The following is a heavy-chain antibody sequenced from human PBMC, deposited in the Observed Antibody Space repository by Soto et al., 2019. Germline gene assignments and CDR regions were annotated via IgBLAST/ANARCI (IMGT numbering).Heavy chain of an antibody. CDR2: ILSSGSP. J-gene: IGHJ6*03. V-gene: IGHV4-59*01. Sequence: QVHLQESGPGLVRPSETLSLTCTVSGVSLKTYYWSWIRLPPGGGLEWIGYILSSGSPNYNPSLRSRVTMSVETSNNQFSLKMSSVTAADTAVYYCARVAGISYYNHMDVWGKGTTVTVSS. CDR3: ARVAGISYYNHMDV. CDR1: GVSLKTYY. D-gene: IGHD1-20*01.